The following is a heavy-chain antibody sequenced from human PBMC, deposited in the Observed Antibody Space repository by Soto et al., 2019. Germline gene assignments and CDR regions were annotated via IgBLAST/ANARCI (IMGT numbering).Heavy chain of an antibody. Sequence: QITLKESGPPLVKPTQTLTLTCTFSGFSLGTGGVGVGWIRQPPGKALEWLALIHWDDDKGYSPSLKSRLTITKDTSKKQVVLTMTNMDPVDTATYYCAQETGGYYHYGMDVWGQGTTVTVSS. D-gene: IGHD3-16*01. CDR3: AQETGGYYHYGMDV. J-gene: IGHJ6*02. CDR2: IHWDDDK. V-gene: IGHV2-5*02. CDR1: GFSLGTGGVG.